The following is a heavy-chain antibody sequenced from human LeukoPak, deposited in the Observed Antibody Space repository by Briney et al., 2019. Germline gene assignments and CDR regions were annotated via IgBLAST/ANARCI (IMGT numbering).Heavy chain of an antibody. V-gene: IGHV3-11*04. J-gene: IGHJ5*02. CDR3: ARETVGGITMARNWFDP. Sequence: GGSLRLSCAASGFTFSDYYMSWIRQAPGKGLEWVSYISSSSSTIYYADSVKGRFTISRDNAKNSLYPQMNSLRAEDTAVYYCARETVGGITMARNWFDPWGQGTLVTVSS. CDR2: ISSSSSTI. D-gene: IGHD3-10*01. CDR1: GFTFSDYY.